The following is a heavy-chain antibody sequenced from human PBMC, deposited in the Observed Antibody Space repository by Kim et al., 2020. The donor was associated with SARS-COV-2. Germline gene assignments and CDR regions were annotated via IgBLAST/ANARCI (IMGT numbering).Heavy chain of an antibody. V-gene: IGHV1-2*02. CDR1: GYTFTGYY. D-gene: IGHD1-26*01. Sequence: ASVKVSCKASGYTFTGYYMHWVRQAPGQGLEWMGWINPNSGGTNYAQKFQGRVTMTRDTSISTAYMELSRLRSDDTAVYYCARGFRKGGGSYLTFDYWGQGTLVTVSS. CDR3: ARGFRKGGGSYLTFDY. J-gene: IGHJ4*02. CDR2: INPNSGGT.